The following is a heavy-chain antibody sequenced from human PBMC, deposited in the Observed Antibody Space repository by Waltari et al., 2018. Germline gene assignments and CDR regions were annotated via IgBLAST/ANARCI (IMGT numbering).Heavy chain of an antibody. Sequence: EVQVLESGGGLIQPGGSLRLSCTASGFTFSSDAMTWVRQAPGEGLEWVSACSGSGDSTYYADSVRGRFTISGDSSRNTVWLQMSSLRVEDTAVYFCAKVLNNWPDVFDVWGQGTMVTVSS. V-gene: IGHV3-23*01. CDR2: CSGSGDST. CDR1: GFTFSSDA. J-gene: IGHJ3*01. CDR3: AKVLNNWPDVFDV.